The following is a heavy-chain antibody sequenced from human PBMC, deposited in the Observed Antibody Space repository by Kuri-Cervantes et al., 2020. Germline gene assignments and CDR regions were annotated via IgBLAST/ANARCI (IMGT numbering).Heavy chain of an antibody. CDR3: ARDYSYSYVPGY. CDR1: GFTFSSYA. V-gene: IGHV3-48*04. J-gene: IGHJ4*02. D-gene: IGHD5-18*01. CDR2: ISSSGTTM. Sequence: GGSLRLSCAASGFTFSSYAMHWVRQAPGKGLEWVSYISSSGTTMYYADSVKGRFTISRDNAENSLYQQMNSLRAEDTAVYYCARDYSYSYVPGYWGQGTLVTVSS.